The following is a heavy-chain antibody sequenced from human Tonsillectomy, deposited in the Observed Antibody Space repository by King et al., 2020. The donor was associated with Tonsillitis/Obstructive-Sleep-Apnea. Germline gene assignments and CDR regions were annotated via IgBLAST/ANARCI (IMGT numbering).Heavy chain of an antibody. D-gene: IGHD2-21*01. CDR1: GFTFSSYA. CDR2: ISSNGGST. J-gene: IGHJ4*02. V-gene: IGHV3-64D*06. Sequence: VQLVESGGGLVQPGGSLRLSCSASGFTFSSYAMHWVRQAPGKGLEYVSAISSNGGSTYYADSVKGRFTISRDNSKNTLYLQMSSLRAEDTAVYYCVRGETYCGGDCYIYYFDYWGQGTLVTVSS. CDR3: VRGETYCGGDCYIYYFDY.